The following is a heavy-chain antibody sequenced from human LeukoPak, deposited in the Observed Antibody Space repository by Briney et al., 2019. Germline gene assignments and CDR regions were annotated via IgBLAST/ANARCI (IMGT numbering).Heavy chain of an antibody. Sequence: GGSLRLSCAASGFTFSSYSMIWVRQAPGKGLEWVSSISSSSSYIYYADSVKGRFTISRDNAKNSLYLQMNSLRAEDTAVYYCARDGIAAAGSSAGYSWFDPWGQGTLVTVSS. CDR3: ARDGIAAAGSSAGYSWFDP. D-gene: IGHD6-13*01. CDR1: GFTFSSYS. J-gene: IGHJ5*02. V-gene: IGHV3-21*01. CDR2: ISSSSSYI.